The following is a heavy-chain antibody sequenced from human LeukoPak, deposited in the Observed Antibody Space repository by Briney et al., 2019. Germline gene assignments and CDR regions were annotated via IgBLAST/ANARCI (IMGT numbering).Heavy chain of an antibody. CDR1: GGSLRGYY. CDR2: INHSGFT. Sequence: SETLSLTCGVYGGSLRGYYCSWIRQSPGKGLEWIGEINHSGFTNSNPSLKSRVTMSADTSKNQFSLKVSSVTAADTAVYFCARSLGDVWGQGTMVTVSS. CDR3: ARSLGDV. J-gene: IGHJ6*02. V-gene: IGHV4-34*01.